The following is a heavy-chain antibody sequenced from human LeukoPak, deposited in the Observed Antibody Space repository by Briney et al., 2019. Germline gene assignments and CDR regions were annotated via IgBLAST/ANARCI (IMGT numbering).Heavy chain of an antibody. V-gene: IGHV1-46*01. CDR1: GYTFTTYY. Sequence: ASVKVSCKTSGYTFTTYYIHWVRQAPGQGLEWMGVINPNGGGTAYVEKFQGRVTMTRDTSTSTVYMQLSSLRSEDMAVYYCARDPSGSWQRFDYWGQGTPVTVSS. CDR3: ARDPSGSWQRFDY. CDR2: INPNGGGT. D-gene: IGHD1-26*01. J-gene: IGHJ4*02.